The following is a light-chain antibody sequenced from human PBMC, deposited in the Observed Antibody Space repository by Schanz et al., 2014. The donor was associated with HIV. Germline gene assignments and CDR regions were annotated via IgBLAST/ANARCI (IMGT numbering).Light chain of an antibody. Sequence: QSALTQPPSASGSPGQSVTISCTGTSSDIGGNNYVSWHQQHPGKAPKLMIYEVNKRPSGVPDRFSGSKSGNTASLTVSGLQADDEADYYCSSYAATSNVLFGGGTKLTVL. J-gene: IGLJ3*02. V-gene: IGLV2-8*01. CDR1: SSDIGGNNY. CDR2: EVN. CDR3: SSYAATSNVL.